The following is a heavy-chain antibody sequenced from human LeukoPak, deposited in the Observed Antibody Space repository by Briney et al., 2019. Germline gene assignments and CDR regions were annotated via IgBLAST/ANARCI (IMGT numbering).Heavy chain of an antibody. J-gene: IGHJ6*04. CDR1: GGSFIGYY. CDR3: ARDVDTAMVEKNYYYGMYV. V-gene: IGHV4-34*01. Sequence: MTSETLSLTCAVFGGSFIGYYWSWIRQTPGKRLERIWGINHSGSTNYNPSLKRRDTISVDTSKNQFSLKLSAVTAAHTALYYCARDVDTAMVEKNYYYGMYVRGKGTPGTVS. CDR2: INHSGST. D-gene: IGHD5-18*01.